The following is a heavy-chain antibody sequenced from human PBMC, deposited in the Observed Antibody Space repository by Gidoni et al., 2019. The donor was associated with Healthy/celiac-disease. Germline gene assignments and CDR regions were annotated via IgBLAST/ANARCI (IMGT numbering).Heavy chain of an antibody. CDR2: IYWDDDK. V-gene: IGHV2-5*02. J-gene: IGHJ4*02. CDR1: GFSLSTSGVG. D-gene: IGHD3-10*01. Sequence: QITLKESGPTLVKPTQTLTLTCPFSGFSLSTSGVGVGWIRQPPGKALEWLALIYWDDDKRYSPSLKSRLTITKDTSKKQGVLTMTNMDPVDTATYYCAHRPGYYGSGDLDPPIDYWGQGTLVTVSS. CDR3: AHRPGYYGSGDLDPPIDY.